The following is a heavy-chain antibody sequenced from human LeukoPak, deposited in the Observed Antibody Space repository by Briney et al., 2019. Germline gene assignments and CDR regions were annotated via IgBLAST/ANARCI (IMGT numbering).Heavy chain of an antibody. Sequence: SGPALVKPTQTLALTCTFSGISLSTSGMCVSWIRQPPGKALEWLARIDWDDDKYYSTSLKTRLTISKDTSKNQVVLKMTNIQPVDTARYYCARIRGSRYYFDSWGQGTLVTVSS. CDR1: GISLSTSGMC. CDR3: ARIRGSRYYFDS. D-gene: IGHD6-13*01. V-gene: IGHV2-70*11. J-gene: IGHJ4*02. CDR2: IDWDDDK.